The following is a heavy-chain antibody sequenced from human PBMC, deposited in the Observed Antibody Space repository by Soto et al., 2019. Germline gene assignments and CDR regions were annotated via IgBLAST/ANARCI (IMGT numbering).Heavy chain of an antibody. CDR3: ARDQGTYGTSSHY. CDR2: ISVYNGHT. CDR1: GYIFTSYG. J-gene: IGHJ4*02. D-gene: IGHD3-16*01. Sequence: ASVKVSCKASGYIFTSYGINWVRQAPGQGLERMGWISVYNGHTKYAHKFQDRVTMSTDTSASTAYMEVRSLRSDDTAVYYCARDQGTYGTSSHYWGQGTLVTVSS. V-gene: IGHV1-18*01.